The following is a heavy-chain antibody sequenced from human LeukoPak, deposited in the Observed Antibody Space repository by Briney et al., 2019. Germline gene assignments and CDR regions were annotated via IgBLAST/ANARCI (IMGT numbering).Heavy chain of an antibody. CDR1: GGSISSYY. V-gene: IGHV4-59*01. Sequence: SETLSLTCTVSGGSISSYYWSWIRQPPGKELEGIGYIFYNGSTNYSPSLKSRVTISVDTSQNQFSLKLTSVTAADTAVYYCARARYYYDNSVYPAVRFDFWGQGILVTVS. CDR2: IFYNGST. D-gene: IGHD3-22*01. J-gene: IGHJ4*02. CDR3: ARARYYYDNSVYPAVRFDF.